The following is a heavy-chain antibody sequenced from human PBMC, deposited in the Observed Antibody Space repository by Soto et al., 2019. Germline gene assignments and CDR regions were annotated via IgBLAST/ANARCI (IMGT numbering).Heavy chain of an antibody. CDR1: GGSISSSSYY. D-gene: IGHD6-19*01. CDR3: ARHLYSSGWYPFDY. Sequence: SETLSLTCTVSGGSISSSSYYWGWIRQPPGKGLEWIGSIYYSGSTYYNPSLKSRVTISVDTSKNQFSLKLSSVTAADTAVYYCARHLYSSGWYPFDYSGQGTLVTVSS. V-gene: IGHV4-39*01. J-gene: IGHJ4*02. CDR2: IYYSGST.